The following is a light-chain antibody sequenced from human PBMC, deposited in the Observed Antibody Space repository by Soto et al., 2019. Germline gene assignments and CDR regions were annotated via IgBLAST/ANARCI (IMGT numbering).Light chain of an antibody. CDR1: SSDVGGYNY. J-gene: IGLJ1*01. Sequence: QSVLTQPRSVSGSPGQSVTISCTGTSSDVGGYNYVSWYQQHPGKAPRLMIYDVSQRPSGVPDRFSGSKSGNTASLTISGLQAEDEADYYCCSYAGIDTFVFGTGTKVTVL. V-gene: IGLV2-11*01. CDR3: CSYAGIDTFV. CDR2: DVS.